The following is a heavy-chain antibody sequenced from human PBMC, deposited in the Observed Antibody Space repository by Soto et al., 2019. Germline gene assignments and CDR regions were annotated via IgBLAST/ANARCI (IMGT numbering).Heavy chain of an antibody. D-gene: IGHD5-18*01. J-gene: IGHJ4*02. CDR1: GLPFSNIS. CDR2: INGAGSAT. Sequence: EGTLRLSCAPSGLPFSNISIDWVRQTQGKGLVLVSQINGAGSATLYADSVKGRSTISRDNAKNTVYLQMNSLRAEDTAVYYCATLNSFGSDYWGQGTLVIVSS. V-gene: IGHV3-74*01. CDR3: ATLNSFGSDY.